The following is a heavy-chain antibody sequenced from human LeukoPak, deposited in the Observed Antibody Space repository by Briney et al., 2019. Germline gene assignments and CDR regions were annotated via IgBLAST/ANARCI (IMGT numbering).Heavy chain of an antibody. D-gene: IGHD5-12*01. CDR2: ISAYNGNT. V-gene: IGHV1-18*04. Sequence: ASVKVSCKASGYTFTSYGISWVRQAPGQALEWMGWISAYNGNTNYAQKLQGRVTMTTDTSTSTAYMELRSLRSDDTAVYYCARDRKDHVDIVEGEFDYWGQGTLVTVSS. CDR3: ARDRKDHVDIVEGEFDY. CDR1: GYTFTSYG. J-gene: IGHJ4*02.